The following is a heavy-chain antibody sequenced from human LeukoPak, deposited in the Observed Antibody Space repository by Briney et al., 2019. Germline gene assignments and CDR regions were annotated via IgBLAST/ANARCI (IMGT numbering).Heavy chain of an antibody. CDR1: GFTFSSYG. CDR2: ISYDGSNK. J-gene: IGHJ4*02. V-gene: IGHV3-30*18. CDR3: AKDHPPRVGYYGSGSYYNVYDY. Sequence: GGSLRLSCAASGFTFSSYGMHWVRRAPGKGLEWVAVISYDGSNKYYADSVKGRFTISRDNSKNTLYLQMNSLRAEDTAVYYCAKDHPPRVGYYGSGSYYNVYDYWGQGTLVTVSS. D-gene: IGHD3-10*01.